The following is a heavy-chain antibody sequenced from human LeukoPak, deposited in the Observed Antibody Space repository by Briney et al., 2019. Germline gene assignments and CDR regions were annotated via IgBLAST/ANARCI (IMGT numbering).Heavy chain of an antibody. CDR3: ARDRDPYYDYLWGSYRPSYYDD. V-gene: IGHV3-21*01. CDR1: GFIFTNYS. CDR2: ISSSSSYI. Sequence: GGSLRLSCAASGFIFTNYSMNWVRQAPGKGLGWVSSISSSSSYIYYADSVKGRFTISRDNTKNSLYLQMNSLRAEDTAVYYCARDRDPYYDYLWGSYRPSYYDDWGQGTLVTVSS. D-gene: IGHD3-16*02. J-gene: IGHJ4*02.